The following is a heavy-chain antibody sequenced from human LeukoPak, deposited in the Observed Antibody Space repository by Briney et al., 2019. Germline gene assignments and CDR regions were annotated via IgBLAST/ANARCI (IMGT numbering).Heavy chain of an antibody. J-gene: IGHJ5*02. CDR2: ISAYNGNT. D-gene: IGHD3-16*02. CDR1: GYTFTSYG. Sequence: ASVKVSCKASGYTFTSYGISWVRQAPGQGLEWMGWISAYNGNTNYARKLQGRVTMTTDTSTSTAYMELRSLRSDDTAVYYCARDPVIMITFGGVIVRGNWFDPWGQGTLVTVSS. CDR3: ARDPVIMITFGGVIVRGNWFDP. V-gene: IGHV1-18*01.